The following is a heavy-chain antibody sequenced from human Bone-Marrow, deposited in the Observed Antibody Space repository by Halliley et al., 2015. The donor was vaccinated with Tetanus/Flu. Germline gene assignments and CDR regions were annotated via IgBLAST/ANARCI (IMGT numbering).Heavy chain of an antibody. CDR2: IKTKTEGETT. J-gene: IGHJ4*02. CDR3: FGDPDY. D-gene: IGHD3-10*01. V-gene: IGHV3-15*01. Sequence: PGKGLEWVGRIKTKTEGETTDYGAPVKGGFIVSRDDSKSKLYLQTTSLRTEDTAVYYCFGDPDYWGQGTLVTVSS.